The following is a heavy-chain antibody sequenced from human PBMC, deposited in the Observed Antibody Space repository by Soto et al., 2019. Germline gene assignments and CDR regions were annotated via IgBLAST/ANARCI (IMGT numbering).Heavy chain of an antibody. V-gene: IGHV3-30*18. D-gene: IGHD6-19*01. CDR3: AKGGLQWLVTSDFNF. CDR2: VSHDGRNT. Sequence: VQLVESGGGVVQPGRSLRLSCAASGFTFSDYAMHWVRQAPGKGLELVAVVSHDGRNTHYADSVKGRFTISRDSSKNTVSLEVTSLRSEDTAVYYCAKGGLQWLVTSDFNFGGQGALVTVSS. CDR1: GFTFSDYA. J-gene: IGHJ4*02.